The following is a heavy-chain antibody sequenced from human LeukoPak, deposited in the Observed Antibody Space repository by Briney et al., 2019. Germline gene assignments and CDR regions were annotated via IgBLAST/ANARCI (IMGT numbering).Heavy chain of an antibody. CDR3: ARGIMMASVGASDF. CDR2: INPGNGGR. V-gene: IGHV1-2*02. D-gene: IGHD3-16*01. CDR1: GYTFTYY. Sequence: DSVKVSCKASGYTFTYYIHWVRQAPGQGLEWMGWINPGNGGRNYAQKFQDRVTMTRDSSISTAYMELSRLRSDDTAVYYCARGIMMASVGASDFWGQGTMVTVSS. J-gene: IGHJ3*01.